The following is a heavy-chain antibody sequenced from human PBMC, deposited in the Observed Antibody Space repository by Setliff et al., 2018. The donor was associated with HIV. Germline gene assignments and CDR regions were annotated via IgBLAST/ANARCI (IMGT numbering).Heavy chain of an antibody. J-gene: IGHJ6*02. V-gene: IGHV3-21*01. D-gene: IGHD2-2*02. CDR2: ISSTSTYI. CDR1: GFTFNTYS. CDR3: AMIPYYYYYAMDV. Sequence: GGSLRLSCAASGFTFNTYSLNWVRQAPGKGLEWFSSISSTSTYIYYADSVRGRFTVSRDNSKNTVYLQMNSLRAEDSAVYYCAMIPYYYYYAMDVWGQGTTVTVSS.